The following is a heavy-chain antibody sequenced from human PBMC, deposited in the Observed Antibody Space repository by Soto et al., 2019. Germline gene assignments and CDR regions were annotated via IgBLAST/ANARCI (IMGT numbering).Heavy chain of an antibody. CDR3: ARDQEDKPTADYYYHGMDV. J-gene: IGHJ6*02. V-gene: IGHV1-69*08. CDR1: GGTFSSYS. CDR2: IIPIFGLA. Sequence: QVQLVQSGAEVKKPGSSVKVCCKASGGTFSSYSISWVRQAPGQGLEWMGMIIPIFGLANYAHNFQARVTLTADKFTSTACMELSSLRSEDTAVYWCARDQEDKPTADYYYHGMDVWGQGTTVTVSS.